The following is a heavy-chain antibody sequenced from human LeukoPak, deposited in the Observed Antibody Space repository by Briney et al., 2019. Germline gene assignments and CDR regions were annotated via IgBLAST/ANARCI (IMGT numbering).Heavy chain of an antibody. CDR2: ITDAVGST. J-gene: IGHJ4*02. Sequence: GGSLRLSCAASGFTFSSSSISWVRQAPGKGLEWVSAITDAVGSTHYADSVKGRFTISSDNSKNTVYLQMNSLRPEDMAVYYCAKDRLPNDYLVLYYFDYWGQGTLVTVSS. V-gene: IGHV3-23*01. D-gene: IGHD2/OR15-2a*01. CDR1: GFTFSSSS. CDR3: AKDRLPNDYLVLYYFDY.